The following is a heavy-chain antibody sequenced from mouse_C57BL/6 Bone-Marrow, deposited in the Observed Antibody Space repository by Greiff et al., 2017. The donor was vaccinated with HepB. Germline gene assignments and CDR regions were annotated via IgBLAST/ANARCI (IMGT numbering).Heavy chain of an antibody. Sequence: EVHLVESGPGLVKPSQSLSLTCSVTGYSITSGYYWNWIRQFPGNKLEWMGYISYDGSNNYNPSLKNRISITRDTSKNQFFLKLNSVTTEDTATDNCARDNYGWYFDVWGTVTTVTVSS. CDR2: ISYDGSN. CDR3: ARDNYGWYFDV. V-gene: IGHV3-6*01. CDR1: GYSITSGYY. J-gene: IGHJ1*03. D-gene: IGHD1-1*01.